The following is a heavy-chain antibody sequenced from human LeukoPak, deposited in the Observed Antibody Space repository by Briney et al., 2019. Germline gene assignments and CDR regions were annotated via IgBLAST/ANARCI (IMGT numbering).Heavy chain of an antibody. CDR1: GGSFSGYY. J-gene: IGHJ4*02. CDR3: ARGLAANFDY. CDR2: IYHSGST. Sequence: SETLSLTCAVYGGSFSGYYWSWIRQPPGKGLEWIGSIYHSGSTYYNPSLKSRVTISVDTSKNQFSLKLSSVTAADTAVYYCARGLAANFDYWGQGTLVTVSS. V-gene: IGHV4-34*01. D-gene: IGHD6-6*01.